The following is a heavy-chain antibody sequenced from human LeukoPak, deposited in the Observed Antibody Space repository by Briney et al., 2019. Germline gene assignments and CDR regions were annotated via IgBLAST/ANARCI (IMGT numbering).Heavy chain of an antibody. J-gene: IGHJ4*02. V-gene: IGHV3-21*01. CDR2: ISSSSSYI. Sequence: TGGSLRLSCAASGFTFSSYSMNLVRQAPGKGLEWVSSISSSSSYIYYADSVKGRFTISRDNAKNSLYLQMNSLRAEDTAVCYCAKGGPSRITMVRGVIPYFDYWGQGTLVTVSS. D-gene: IGHD3-10*01. CDR1: GFTFSSYS. CDR3: AKGGPSRITMVRGVIPYFDY.